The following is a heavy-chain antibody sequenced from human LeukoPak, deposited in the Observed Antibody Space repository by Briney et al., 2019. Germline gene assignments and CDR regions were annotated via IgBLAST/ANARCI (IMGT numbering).Heavy chain of an antibody. Sequence: GGSLRLSCATSRFTFSSYGMHWVRQAPGKGLEWVAFIRFDGSNKDYADSVKGRFTISRDNSKNTLYLQMNSLRAEDTAVYYCAKGSDCSSTSCTHSDRSPNFDYWGQGTLVTVSS. D-gene: IGHD2-2*01. CDR3: AKGSDCSSTSCTHSDRSPNFDY. CDR2: IRFDGSNK. CDR1: RFTFSSYG. V-gene: IGHV3-30*02. J-gene: IGHJ4*02.